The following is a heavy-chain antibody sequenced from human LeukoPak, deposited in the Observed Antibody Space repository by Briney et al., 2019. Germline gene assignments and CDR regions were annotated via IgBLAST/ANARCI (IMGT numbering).Heavy chain of an antibody. D-gene: IGHD3-10*01. J-gene: IGHJ4*02. Sequence: PGGSLRLSCAASGFTFSSYGMSWVRQAPGKGLEWDSAISGSGGSTYYADSVKGRFTISRDNSKNTVDLQMNSLRAEDTAIYYCGKPRWFGEISGIDSWGQGSLVTVSS. CDR2: ISGSGGST. CDR1: GFTFSSYG. V-gene: IGHV3-23*01. CDR3: GKPRWFGEISGIDS.